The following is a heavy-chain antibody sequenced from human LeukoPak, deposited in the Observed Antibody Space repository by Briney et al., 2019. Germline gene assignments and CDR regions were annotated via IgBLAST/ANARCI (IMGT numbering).Heavy chain of an antibody. J-gene: IGHJ4*02. Sequence: GGSLRLSCAASGFTFSSYEMNWVRQAPGKGLEWVSYISSSGSNIYYADSVKGPFTISRDNAKNSLYLQMNSLRAEDMAVYYCARGGGYYYDSSGYYYDYWGQGTLVTVSS. V-gene: IGHV3-48*03. CDR3: ARGGGYYYDSSGYYYDY. D-gene: IGHD3-22*01. CDR1: GFTFSSYE. CDR2: ISSSGSNI.